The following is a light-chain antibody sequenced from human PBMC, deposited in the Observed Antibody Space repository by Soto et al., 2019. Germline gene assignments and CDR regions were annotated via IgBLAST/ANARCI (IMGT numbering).Light chain of an antibody. CDR2: DAS. V-gene: IGKV3-11*01. J-gene: IGKJ1*01. CDR3: QHRSNWPRT. CDR1: QSVSSS. Sequence: EVVLSQSPATLSLSPGERATLSCRASQSVSSSLAWYQQKPGQAPRLLIYDASNRATDIPARFSGSGSGTDFTFTISSLEPEDFAVYYCQHRSNWPRTFGQGTKVDIK.